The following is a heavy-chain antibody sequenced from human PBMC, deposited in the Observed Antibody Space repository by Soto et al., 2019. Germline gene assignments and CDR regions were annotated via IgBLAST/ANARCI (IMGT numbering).Heavy chain of an antibody. J-gene: IGHJ4*02. V-gene: IGHV1-69*06. CDR1: GGTFNNYV. Sequence: QVQLVQSGAEVKKPGSSVKVSCRASGGTFNNYVINWVRQAPGQGLEWMAGIIPIFGTANYAQKFQGRVTITADKSTSTAYMELNSLRSDDTAVYYCAGRCDGTTCLGHFDYWCQGTLVTVSS. CDR2: IIPIFGTA. CDR3: AGRCDGTTCLGHFDY. D-gene: IGHD2-2*01.